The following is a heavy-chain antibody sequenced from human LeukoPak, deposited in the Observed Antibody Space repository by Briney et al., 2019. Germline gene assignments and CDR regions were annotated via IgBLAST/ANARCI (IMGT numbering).Heavy chain of an antibody. CDR3: ARHLNRDDYNYVTYYSDS. D-gene: IGHD5-24*01. CDR1: GYRFSNYW. J-gene: IGHJ4*02. CDR2: ISPGDSDT. Sequence: GESLKISCKGSGYRFSNYWIGWVRQMPGKGLEWMGIISPGDSDTRYSPSFQGQVTISADKSISTAYLQWSSLKASDTAMYYCARHLNRDDYNYVTYYSDSRGQGTLVTVSS. V-gene: IGHV5-51*01.